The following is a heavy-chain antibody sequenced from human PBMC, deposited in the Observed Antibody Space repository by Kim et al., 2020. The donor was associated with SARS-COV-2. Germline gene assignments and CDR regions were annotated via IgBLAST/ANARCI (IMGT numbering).Heavy chain of an antibody. CDR2: ISAYNGNT. CDR1: GYTFTSYG. J-gene: IGHJ4*02. CDR3: ARDIGPDSSGSKNDY. V-gene: IGHV1-18*01. D-gene: IGHD3-22*01. Sequence: ASVKVSCKASGYTFTSYGISWVRQAPGQGLEWMGWISAYNGNTNYAQKLQGRVTMTTDTSTSTAYMELRSLRSDDTAVYYCARDIGPDSSGSKNDYWGQGTLVTVSS.